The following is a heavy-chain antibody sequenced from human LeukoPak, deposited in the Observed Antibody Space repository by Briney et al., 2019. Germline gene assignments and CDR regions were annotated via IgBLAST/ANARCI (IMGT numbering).Heavy chain of an antibody. CDR3: ARLERRSGAFDI. J-gene: IGHJ3*02. V-gene: IGHV3-21*01. D-gene: IGHD1-1*01. CDR1: GFTFSSYS. Sequence: PGGSLRLSCAASGFTFSSYSMNWVRQAPGKGLEWVSSISSSSSYIYYADSVKGRFTISRDNAKNSLYLQMNSLRAEDTAVYYCARLERRSGAFDIWGQGTMVTVSS. CDR2: ISSSSSYI.